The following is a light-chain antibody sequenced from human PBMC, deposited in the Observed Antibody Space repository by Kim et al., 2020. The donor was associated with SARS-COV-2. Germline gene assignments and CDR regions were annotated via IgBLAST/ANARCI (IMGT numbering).Light chain of an antibody. CDR1: NIASKS. CDR2: YDS. CDR3: QVWDSGSDHPV. V-gene: IGLV3-21*04. Sequence: APGQTARLTWGGTNIASKSVHWYQQRPGQAPVVVIYYDSDRPSGIPARFSGSNSGNTATLSISGVEAGDEADYFCQVWDSGSDHPVFGGGTKLTVL. J-gene: IGLJ2*01.